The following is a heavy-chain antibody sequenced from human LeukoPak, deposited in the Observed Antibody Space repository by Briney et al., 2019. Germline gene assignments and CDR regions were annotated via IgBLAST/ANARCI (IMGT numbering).Heavy chain of an antibody. D-gene: IGHD1-26*01. CDR3: ATETLRNSGSYYFDY. J-gene: IGHJ4*02. V-gene: IGHV1-24*01. CDR2: FDPEDGET. CDR1: GYTLTELS. Sequence: ASVKVSCKVSGYTLTELSMHWVRQAPGKGLEWMGGFDPEDGETIYAQKFQGRVTMTEDTSTDTAYMELSGLRSEDTAVYYCATETLRNSGSYYFDYWGRGTLVTVSS.